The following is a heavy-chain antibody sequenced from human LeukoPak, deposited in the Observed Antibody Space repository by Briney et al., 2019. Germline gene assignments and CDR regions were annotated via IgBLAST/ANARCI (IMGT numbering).Heavy chain of an antibody. V-gene: IGHV3-23*01. CDR3: AKDHYDGYYFDY. CDR2: ISGSGGST. J-gene: IGHJ4*02. Sequence: GGSLRLSCAASGFTFSSYAMSWVRRAPGKGLEWVSAISGSGGSTYYADSVKGRFTISRDNSKNTLYLQMNSLRAEDTAVYYCAKDHYDGYYFDYWGQGTLVTVSS. CDR1: GFTFSSYA. D-gene: IGHD3-22*01.